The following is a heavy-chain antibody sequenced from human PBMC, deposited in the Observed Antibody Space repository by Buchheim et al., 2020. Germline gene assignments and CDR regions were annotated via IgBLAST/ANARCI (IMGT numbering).Heavy chain of an antibody. V-gene: IGHV3-74*01. Sequence: EVQLVESGGGFVQPGGSLRLSCAASGFTFSSYWMHWVRQAPGKGLVWVSRINSDGSSTSYADSVKGRFTISRDNAKNTLNLQMNSLRGDDTAVYYWARQLARVIAARPAWYDYWGQGTL. J-gene: IGHJ4*01. D-gene: IGHD6-6*01. CDR2: INSDGSST. CDR3: ARQLARVIAARPAWYDY. CDR1: GFTFSSYW.